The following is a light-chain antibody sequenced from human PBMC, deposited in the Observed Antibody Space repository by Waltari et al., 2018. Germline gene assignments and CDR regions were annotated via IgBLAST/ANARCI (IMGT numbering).Light chain of an antibody. CDR1: SGHSSYA. J-gene: IGLJ3*02. CDR3: QTWGTGIQV. Sequence: QLVLTQSPSASASLGASVKLTCTLSSGHSSYAIAWHQQQPEKGLRYLMKLNDDGSISKGDGIPDRFSGSSSGAERYLTISSLQAEDEADYYCQTWGTGIQVFGGGTKLIVL. V-gene: IGLV4-69*01. CDR2: LNDDGSI.